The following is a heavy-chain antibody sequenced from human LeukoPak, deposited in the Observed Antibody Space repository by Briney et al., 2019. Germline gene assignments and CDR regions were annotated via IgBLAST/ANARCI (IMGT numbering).Heavy chain of an antibody. J-gene: IGHJ4*02. D-gene: IGHD6-13*01. V-gene: IGHV3-30*02. CDR3: ASDEGAAAGTVFDY. Sequence: GGSLRLSCAASGFTFSSYGMHWVRQAPGKGLEWVAFIRYDGSNKYYADSVKGRFTISRDNSKNTLYLQMKSLRAEDTAVYYCASDEGAAAGTVFDYWGQGTLVTVSS. CDR1: GFTFSSYG. CDR2: IRYDGSNK.